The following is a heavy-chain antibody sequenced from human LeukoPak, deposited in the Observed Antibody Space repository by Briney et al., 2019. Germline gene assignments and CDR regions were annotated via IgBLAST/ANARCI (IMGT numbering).Heavy chain of an antibody. Sequence: SVRVSGYAFGGTFSSYAISGGRQAPGQGREGRGGIIPIWGTANNVQKFEGRVTITTDESTRTAYIELSSLRSEDTDVYYCARAEYYYDSSGYNTREYYFDYWGQGTLVTVSS. CDR2: IIPIWGTA. CDR3: ARAEYYYDSSGYNTREYYFDY. D-gene: IGHD3-22*01. CDR1: GGTFSSYA. J-gene: IGHJ4*02. V-gene: IGHV1-69*05.